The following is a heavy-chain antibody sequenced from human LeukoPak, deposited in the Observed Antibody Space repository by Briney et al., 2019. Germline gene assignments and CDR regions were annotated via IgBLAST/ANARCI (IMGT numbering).Heavy chain of an antibody. Sequence: APVRVSCTASGYTFTRYGISWVRQAPGQGLEWMGWISAYNGNTNYAQKLQGRVTMTTDTSTSTAYMELRSVRSDDTAVYYGSRGGSSFDYWGQGTLVTVSS. J-gene: IGHJ4*02. CDR3: SRGGSSFDY. CDR2: ISAYNGNT. V-gene: IGHV1-18*01. CDR1: GYTFTRYG. D-gene: IGHD6-6*01.